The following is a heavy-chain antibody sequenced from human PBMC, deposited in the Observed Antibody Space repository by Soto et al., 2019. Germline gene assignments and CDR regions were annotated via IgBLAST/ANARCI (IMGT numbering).Heavy chain of an antibody. V-gene: IGHV3-9*01. D-gene: IGHD5-18*01. Sequence: SLLVSCAASGFTFDDYAMHWVRQAPGKGLEWVSGISWNSGSIGYADSVKGRFTISRDNAKNSLYLQMNSLRAEDTALYYCAKENYGYHFDYWGQGTLVPVSS. CDR3: AKENYGYHFDY. CDR2: ISWNSGSI. J-gene: IGHJ4*02. CDR1: GFTFDDYA.